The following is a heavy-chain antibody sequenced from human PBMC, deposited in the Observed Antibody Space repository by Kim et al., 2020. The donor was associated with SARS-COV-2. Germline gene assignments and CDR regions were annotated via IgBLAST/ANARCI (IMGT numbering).Heavy chain of an antibody. CDR3: ARAFSGYCSGGSCYSFDS. CDR1: GGSVSSGGYY. D-gene: IGHD2-15*01. Sequence: SETLSLTCTVSGGSVSSGGYYWSWIRQPPGKGLEWIGYIYYSGGTNYNLSLNSRVTTSLDTSKNQFSLRLRSVTAADTAVYYCARAFSGYCSGGSCYSFDSWGPGNLVTVSS. CDR2: IYYSGGT. V-gene: IGHV4-61*08. J-gene: IGHJ5*01.